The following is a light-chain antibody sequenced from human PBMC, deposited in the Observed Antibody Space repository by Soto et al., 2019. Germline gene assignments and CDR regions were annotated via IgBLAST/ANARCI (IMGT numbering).Light chain of an antibody. Sequence: QSVLTQPRSVSGSPGQSVTISCTGTRSDVGGYNYVSWYQQHPGKAPKLMISDVSKRPSGVPDRFSGSKSGNTASLTISGLQAEDEADYYCCSYAGSYTNWVFGGGTQLTVL. J-gene: IGLJ3*02. CDR3: CSYAGSYTNWV. V-gene: IGLV2-11*01. CDR2: DVS. CDR1: RSDVGGYNY.